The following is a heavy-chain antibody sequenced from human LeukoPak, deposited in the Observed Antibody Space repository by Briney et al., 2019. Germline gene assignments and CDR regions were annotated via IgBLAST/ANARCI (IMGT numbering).Heavy chain of an antibody. CDR3: ARDYPPPPVAGPYYFDY. J-gene: IGHJ4*02. D-gene: IGHD6-19*01. CDR1: GFTFSSYW. Sequence: GGSLTLSCVASGFTFSSYWMSWVRQAPGKGLEWVANIKQEGSEKYYLDSVKGRVTISRDNAKNSLYLHMNSLRAEDTAVYYCARDYPPPPVAGPYYFDYWGQGTLVTVSS. V-gene: IGHV3-7*05. CDR2: IKQEGSEK.